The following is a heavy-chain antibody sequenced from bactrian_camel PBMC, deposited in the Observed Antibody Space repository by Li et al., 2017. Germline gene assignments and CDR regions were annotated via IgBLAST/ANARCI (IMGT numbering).Heavy chain of an antibody. V-gene: IGHV3-3*01. Sequence: HVQLVESGGGSVLTGGSHILSCSASRDIHTSGCMGWFRQAPGKEREGVAHIWLARYNNTYIPDSVYGRFTLSRDNDRNMVYLRMNDLKPEDTAVYYCAAEFNCDAPMALGLRSGRRMYQLWGQGTQVTVS. J-gene: IGHJ4*01. CDR1: RDIHTSGC. CDR3: AAEFNCDAPMALGLRSGRRMYQL. D-gene: IGHD7*01. CDR2: IWLARYNNT.